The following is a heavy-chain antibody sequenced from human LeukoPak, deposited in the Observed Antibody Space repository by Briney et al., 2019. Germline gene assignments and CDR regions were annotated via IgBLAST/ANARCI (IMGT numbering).Heavy chain of an antibody. V-gene: IGHV4-34*01. CDR3: ARGVYSSSWLYYSDY. Sequence: GSLRLSCAASGFTFSNAWMSWVRQPPGKGLEWIGEINHSGSTNYNPSLKSRVTISVDTSKNQFSLKLSSVTAADTAVYYCARGVYSSSWLYYSDYWGQGTLVTVSS. J-gene: IGHJ4*02. CDR2: INHSGST. CDR1: GFTFSNAW. D-gene: IGHD6-13*01.